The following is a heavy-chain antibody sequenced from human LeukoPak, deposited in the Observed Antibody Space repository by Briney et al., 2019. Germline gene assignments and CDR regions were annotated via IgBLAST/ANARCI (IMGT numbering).Heavy chain of an antibody. Sequence: GGSLRLSCAASGLTVNSIIMTWVRLPSGKGLEWVSIIYPGGTTYSADSVKGRFTISRDDAKNSLHLQMNSLRDEDTAMYYCAKPLENGCFDLWGREPWSPSPQ. CDR1: GLTVNSII. V-gene: IGHV3-66*04. D-gene: IGHD2-8*01. CDR2: IYPGGTT. J-gene: IGHJ5*02. CDR3: AKPLENGCFDL.